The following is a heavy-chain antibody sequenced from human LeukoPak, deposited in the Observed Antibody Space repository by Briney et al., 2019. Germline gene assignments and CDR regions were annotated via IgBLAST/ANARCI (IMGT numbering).Heavy chain of an antibody. J-gene: IGHJ4*02. V-gene: IGHV4-34*01. CDR1: CGSFSGYY. CDR2: INHSGST. CDR3: ARGTKYYDYVWGSYRYTIPYFDY. D-gene: IGHD3-16*02. Sequence: PSETLSLTCAVYCGSFSGYYWSWIRQPPGKGLEWIGEINHSGSTNYNPSLKSRVTISVDTSKNQFSLKLSSVTAADTAVYYCARGTKYYDYVWGSYRYTIPYFDYWGQGTLVTVSS.